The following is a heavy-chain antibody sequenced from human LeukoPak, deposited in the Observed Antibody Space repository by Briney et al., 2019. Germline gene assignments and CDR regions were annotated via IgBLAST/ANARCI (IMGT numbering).Heavy chain of an antibody. Sequence: SETLSLTCTVSGGSISSSSYYWGWIRQPPGKGLEWIGSIYYSGSTYYNPSLKSRVTISVDTSKNQFSLKLSSVTAADTAVYYSARGLAYYDFWSGNYYYYYMDVWGKGTTVTVSS. CDR2: IYYSGST. D-gene: IGHD3-3*01. CDR3: ARGLAYYDFWSGNYYYYYMDV. V-gene: IGHV4-39*01. J-gene: IGHJ6*03. CDR1: GGSISSSSYY.